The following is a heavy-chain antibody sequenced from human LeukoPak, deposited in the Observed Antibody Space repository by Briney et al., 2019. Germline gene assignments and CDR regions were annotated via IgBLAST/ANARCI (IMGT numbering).Heavy chain of an antibody. D-gene: IGHD5-12*01. Sequence: PGGSLRLSCAASEFTFTSYAMSWVRQTPGKGLEWVSVIGGSGDNTDYADSVKGRFSISRDNSKNTLYLQMNSLRVEDTAVYYCARGEGYSDYPFDHWGQGTLVTVSS. CDR1: EFTFTSYA. CDR2: IGGSGDNT. J-gene: IGHJ4*02. V-gene: IGHV3-23*01. CDR3: ARGEGYSDYPFDH.